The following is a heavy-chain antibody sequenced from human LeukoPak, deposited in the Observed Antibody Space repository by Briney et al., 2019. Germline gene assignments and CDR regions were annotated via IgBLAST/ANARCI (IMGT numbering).Heavy chain of an antibody. J-gene: IGHJ5*02. Sequence: SETLSLTCTVSGGSISGYSLNWIRQSPGKGLEWIAFIYYSGRTHYNPSLKSRVTISVDTSKNQLSLRLTSVTAADPAVYFCARKTPRGKEGPNWFDPWGQGTLVTVSS. CDR1: GGSISGYS. CDR3: ARKTPRGKEGPNWFDP. V-gene: IGHV4-59*01. D-gene: IGHD3-16*01. CDR2: IYYSGRT.